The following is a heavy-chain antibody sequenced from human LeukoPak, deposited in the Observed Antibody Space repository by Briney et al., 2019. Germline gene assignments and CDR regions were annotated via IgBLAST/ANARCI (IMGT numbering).Heavy chain of an antibody. CDR2: INPNSGGT. V-gene: IGHV1-2*04. Sequence: ASVKVSCKASGGTFSSYAISWVRQAPGQGLEWMGWINPNSGGTNYAQKFQGWVTMTRDTSISTAYMELSRLRSDDTAVYYCARTDYGSEDDAFDIWGQGTMVTISS. CDR1: GGTFSSYA. D-gene: IGHD3-10*01. CDR3: ARTDYGSEDDAFDI. J-gene: IGHJ3*02.